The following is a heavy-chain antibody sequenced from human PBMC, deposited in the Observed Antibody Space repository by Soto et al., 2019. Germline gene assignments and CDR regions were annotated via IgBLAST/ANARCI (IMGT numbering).Heavy chain of an antibody. D-gene: IGHD4-4*01. CDR3: ARDYSGGLGH. CDR2: ASESGASV. J-gene: IGHJ4*02. CDR1: GFAFSDSY. V-gene: IGHV3-11*01. Sequence: PGGSLRLSCAASGFAFSDSYMSWIRHVPGKGLEWVSFASESGASVYFLDSLKGRFTVSWDKSKNSLYLQMNNLRVDDTGIYYCARDYSGGLGHWGQGTLVTVSS.